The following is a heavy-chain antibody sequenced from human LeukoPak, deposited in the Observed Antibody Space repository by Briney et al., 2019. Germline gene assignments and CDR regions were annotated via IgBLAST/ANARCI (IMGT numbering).Heavy chain of an antibody. Sequence: GGSLRLSCAAPGFTFSSYAMSWVRQAPGKGLEWVSAISGSGISTYYADSVKGRFTISRDSSKNTLYLQMNSLRAEDTAVYYCAKSRARITIFVAFDPWGQGTLVTVSS. V-gene: IGHV3-23*01. D-gene: IGHD3-3*01. CDR2: ISGSGIST. CDR3: AKSRARITIFVAFDP. CDR1: GFTFSSYA. J-gene: IGHJ5*02.